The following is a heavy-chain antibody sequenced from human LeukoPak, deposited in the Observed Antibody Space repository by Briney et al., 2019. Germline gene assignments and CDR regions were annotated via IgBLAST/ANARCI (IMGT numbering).Heavy chain of an antibody. CDR3: VLGSPFDY. CDR1: GFTFRSDS. J-gene: IGHJ4*02. CDR2: IGSSSRSI. Sequence: GGSQRLSCAASGFTFRSDSMNWVRQAPGKGLEWVSYIGSSSRSIYYADSVKGRFTISRDNANNSLSLQMNSLRDEDTAVYYCVLGSPFDYWGQGTLVTVSS. V-gene: IGHV3-48*02. D-gene: IGHD3-10*01.